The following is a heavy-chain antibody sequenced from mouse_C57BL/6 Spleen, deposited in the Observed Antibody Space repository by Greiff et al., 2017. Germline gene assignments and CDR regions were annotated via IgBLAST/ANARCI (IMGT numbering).Heavy chain of an antibody. CDR2: FYPGSGSI. CDR3: ARPEEGSSGLLYAMDY. CDR1: GYTFTEYT. Sequence: QVHVKQSGAELVKPGASVKLSCKASGYTFTEYTIHWVKQRSGQGLEWIGWFYPGSGSIKYNEKFKDKATLTADKSSSTVYMELSRLTSEDSAVYFCARPEEGSSGLLYAMDYWGQGTSVTVSS. V-gene: IGHV1-62-2*01. J-gene: IGHJ4*01. D-gene: IGHD3-2*02.